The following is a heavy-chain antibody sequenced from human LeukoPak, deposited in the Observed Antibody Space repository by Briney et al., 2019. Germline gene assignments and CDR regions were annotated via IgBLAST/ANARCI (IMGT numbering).Heavy chain of an antibody. CDR2: ISCDGSNK. J-gene: IGHJ4*02. Sequence: GGSLRLSCAASGFTFSSYGMHWVRQAPGKGLEWVAVISCDGSNKYYADSVKGRFTISRDNSKNTLYLQMNSLRAEDTAVYYCAKVKPYDSSGYPDYWGQGTLVTVSS. D-gene: IGHD3-22*01. V-gene: IGHV3-30*18. CDR3: AKVKPYDSSGYPDY. CDR1: GFTFSSYG.